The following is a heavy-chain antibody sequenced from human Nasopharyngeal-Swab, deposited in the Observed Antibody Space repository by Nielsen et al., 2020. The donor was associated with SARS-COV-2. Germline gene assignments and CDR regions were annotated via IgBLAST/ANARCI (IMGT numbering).Heavy chain of an antibody. V-gene: IGHV4-59*08. CDR1: GGSISSYY. Sequence: SETLSLTCTVSGGSISSYYWSWIRQPPGQGLEWIGYIYYSGSTNYNPSLKSRVTISVDTSKNQFSLKLSSVTAADTAVYYCARQEGENCSGGSCYYYYGMDVWSQGTTVTVSS. CDR3: ARQEGENCSGGSCYYYYGMDV. CDR2: IYYSGST. J-gene: IGHJ6*02. D-gene: IGHD2-15*01.